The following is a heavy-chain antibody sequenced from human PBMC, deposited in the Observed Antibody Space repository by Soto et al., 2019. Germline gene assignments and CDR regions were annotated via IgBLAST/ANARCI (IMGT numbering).Heavy chain of an antibody. CDR2: IHYSGTT. Sequence: SETLSLTCTVSGTSISSYYWSWIRQPPGKGLEWIANIHYSGTTNYNPSLASRVTLSVDTSKNQFSLKMTSVTAADRAMYFCARHNSYAIDYWGRGTLVTVSS. V-gene: IGHV4-59*01. J-gene: IGHJ4*02. CDR1: GTSISSYY. CDR3: ARHNSYAIDY. D-gene: IGHD2-8*01.